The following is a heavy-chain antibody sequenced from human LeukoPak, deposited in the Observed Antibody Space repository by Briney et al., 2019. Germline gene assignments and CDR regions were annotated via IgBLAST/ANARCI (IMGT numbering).Heavy chain of an antibody. CDR2: INPNSGGT. V-gene: IGHV1-2*02. CDR3: AREVVCSSPSCQLDY. D-gene: IGHD2-2*01. Sequence: ASVKVSCKASGYTFTGYYMHWVRQAPGQGLEWMAWINPNSGGTNYAQKFQGRVTMTRDTSITTAYLELSSLRSDDTAVYYCAREVVCSSPSCQLDYWGQGTLVTVSS. CDR1: GYTFTGYY. J-gene: IGHJ4*02.